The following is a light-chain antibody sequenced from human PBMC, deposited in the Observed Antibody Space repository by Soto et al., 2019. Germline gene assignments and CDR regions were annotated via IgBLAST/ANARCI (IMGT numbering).Light chain of an antibody. CDR3: KQGSHWPPWT. Sequence: EIVLKQSPATLSLSPGERATLSCRASQSVSSYLAWYQQKPGQAPRLLIYDASNRATGIPAMFSGSGSGTDFTLTISSRVPKHVAVYYCKQGSHWPPWTFGQGTKVES. CDR2: DAS. V-gene: IGKV3-11*01. J-gene: IGKJ1*01. CDR1: QSVSSY.